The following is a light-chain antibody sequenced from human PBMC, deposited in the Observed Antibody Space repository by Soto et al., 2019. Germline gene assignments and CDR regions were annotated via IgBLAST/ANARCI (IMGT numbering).Light chain of an antibody. J-gene: IGLJ3*02. Sequence: QSVLTQPASVSGSPGQSITISCTGTSSDVGGYHYVSWYQQHPGKAPKLMIYDVSNRPSGVSNRFSGSKSGNTASLTISGLQAEDEADYYCSSYTSSSTLEFGGGTKLTVL. CDR3: SSYTSSSTLE. CDR1: SSDVGGYHY. V-gene: IGLV2-14*01. CDR2: DVS.